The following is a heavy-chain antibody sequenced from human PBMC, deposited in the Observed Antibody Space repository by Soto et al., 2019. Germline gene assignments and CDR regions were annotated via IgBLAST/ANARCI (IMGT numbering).Heavy chain of an antibody. CDR3: GRDLLVVPANTSFED. Sequence: GGSLRLSCAASGFTFSSYSMNWVRQAPGKGLEWVSSISSSSSYIYYADSVKGRFTISRDNAKNSLYLQMYSLRAEDTAVYYCGRDLLVVPANTSFEDWGQGTLVTVS. CDR1: GFTFSSYS. J-gene: IGHJ4*02. D-gene: IGHD2-2*01. CDR2: ISSSSSYI. V-gene: IGHV3-21*01.